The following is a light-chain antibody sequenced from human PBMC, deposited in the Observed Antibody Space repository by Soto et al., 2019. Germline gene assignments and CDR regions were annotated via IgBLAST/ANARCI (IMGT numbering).Light chain of an antibody. J-gene: IGKJ1*01. CDR2: TAS. Sequence: EIVLTQSPGTLSFSPGERATLSCMASQGAASNYLAWYQQKPGRAPRLLIYTASSRATGVPDRFSGSGSGTDFTLTISRLEPEDFAVYYCQQYGGSPWTFGQGTKVDIK. CDR1: QGAASNY. CDR3: QQYGGSPWT. V-gene: IGKV3-20*01.